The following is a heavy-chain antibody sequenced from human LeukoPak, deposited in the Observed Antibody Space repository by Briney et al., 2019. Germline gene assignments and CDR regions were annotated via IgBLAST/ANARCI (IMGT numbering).Heavy chain of an antibody. CDR1: GYTFTSYY. V-gene: IGHV1-46*01. CDR3: ARGGGGYQASAAVDY. J-gene: IGHJ4*02. Sequence: ASVKVSCKASGYTFTSYYMHWVRQAPGQGLEWMGVINPSGGSTSYAQKFQGRVTMTRDTSTSTVYMELSSLRSEDTAVYYCARGGGGYQASAAVDYWGQGTLFTVSS. CDR2: INPSGGST. D-gene: IGHD6-13*01.